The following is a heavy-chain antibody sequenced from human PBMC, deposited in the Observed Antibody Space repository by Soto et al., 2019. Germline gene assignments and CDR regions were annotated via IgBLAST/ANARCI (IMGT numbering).Heavy chain of an antibody. Sequence: SETLSLTCAVSSGSISSSNWWSWVRQPPGKGLEWIGEIYHSGSTNYNPSLKSRVTISVDKSKNQFSLKLSSVTAADTAVYYCARAAPDSVSRSSSWYDYWGQGTLVTVTS. CDR2: IYHSGST. J-gene: IGHJ4*02. V-gene: IGHV4-4*02. CDR3: ARAAPDSVSRSSSWYDY. D-gene: IGHD6-13*01. CDR1: SGSISSSNW.